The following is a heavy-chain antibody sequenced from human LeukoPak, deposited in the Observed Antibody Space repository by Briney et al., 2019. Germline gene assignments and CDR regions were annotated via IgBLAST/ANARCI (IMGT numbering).Heavy chain of an antibody. Sequence: PSETLSLTCTVSGDSISSGNYWGWIRQPPGKGLEWIGSIFHTESTYFNLSLKSRVSISVDTSKNQFSLKLSSVTAADTAVYYCARENGDSSVGFDFWGQGTLVTVSS. D-gene: IGHD3-22*01. J-gene: IGHJ4*02. CDR3: ARENGDSSVGFDF. V-gene: IGHV4-38-2*02. CDR1: GDSISSGNY. CDR2: IFHTEST.